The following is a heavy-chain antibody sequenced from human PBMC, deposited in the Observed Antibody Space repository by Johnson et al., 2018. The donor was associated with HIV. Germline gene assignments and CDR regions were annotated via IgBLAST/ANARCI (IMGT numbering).Heavy chain of an antibody. V-gene: IGHV3-9*01. J-gene: IGHJ3*02. Sequence: VQLVESGGGLVQPGRSLRLSCAASGFTFDDYAMHWVRQAPGKGLEWVSGISWNSGSIGYADSVKGRFTISRDNAKNSLYLQMNSLRAADTALYYCANQGEDAFDIWGQGTMVTVSS. CDR1: GFTFDDYA. CDR2: ISWNSGSI. CDR3: ANQGEDAFDI.